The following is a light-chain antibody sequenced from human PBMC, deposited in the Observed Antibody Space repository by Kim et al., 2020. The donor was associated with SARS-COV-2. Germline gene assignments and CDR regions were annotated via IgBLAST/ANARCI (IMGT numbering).Light chain of an antibody. J-gene: IGKJ1*01. V-gene: IGKV3-15*01. Sequence: SVSPGDRATLSCRASQSVSSDLAWYQQKPGQAPRLLIYSASTRATGIPPRFSGAGSETEFTLTISSMQSEDFAVYYCQQYNYWWTFGQGTKVDIK. CDR3: QQYNYWWT. CDR1: QSVSSD. CDR2: SAS.